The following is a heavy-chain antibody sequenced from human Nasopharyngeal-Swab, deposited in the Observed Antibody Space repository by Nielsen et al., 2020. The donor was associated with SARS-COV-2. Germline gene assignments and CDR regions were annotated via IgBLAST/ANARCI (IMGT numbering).Heavy chain of an antibody. CDR3: ARVRTKTKYYDILTGLGGCFDY. J-gene: IGHJ4*02. Sequence: WVRQAPGQGLEWMGRINPNSGGTNYAQKFQGRVTMTRDTSISTAYMELSRLRSDDTAVYYCARVRTKTKYYDILTGLGGCFDYWGQGTLVTVSS. D-gene: IGHD3-9*01. CDR2: INPNSGGT. V-gene: IGHV1-2*06.